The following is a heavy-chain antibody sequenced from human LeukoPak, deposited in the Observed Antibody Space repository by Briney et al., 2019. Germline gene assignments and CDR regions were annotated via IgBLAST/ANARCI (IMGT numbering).Heavy chain of an antibody. J-gene: IGHJ3*02. V-gene: IGHV4-30-4*01. Sequence: PSETLSLTCTVSGGSISSGDYYWSWIRQPPGKGLEWIGYTYYSGSTYYNPSLKSRVTISVDTSKNQFSLKLSSVTAADTAVYYCARGAVGYYDSSHAFDIWGQGTMVTVSS. CDR1: GGSISSGDYY. CDR3: ARGAVGYYDSSHAFDI. CDR2: TYYSGST. D-gene: IGHD3-22*01.